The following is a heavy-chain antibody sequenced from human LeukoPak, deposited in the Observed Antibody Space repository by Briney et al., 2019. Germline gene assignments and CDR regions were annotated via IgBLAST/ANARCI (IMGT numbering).Heavy chain of an antibody. CDR3: AKSQTRGYDFWSAHQGGNWFDP. CDR2: ISGSGGST. Sequence: PGGSLRLSCAASGFTFSSYAMSWVRQAPGKGLEWVSAISGSGGSTYYADSVEGRFTISRDNSKNTLYLQMNSLRAEDTAVYYCAKSQTRGYDFWSAHQGGNWFDPWGQGTLVTVSS. J-gene: IGHJ5*02. V-gene: IGHV3-23*01. D-gene: IGHD3-3*01. CDR1: GFTFSSYA.